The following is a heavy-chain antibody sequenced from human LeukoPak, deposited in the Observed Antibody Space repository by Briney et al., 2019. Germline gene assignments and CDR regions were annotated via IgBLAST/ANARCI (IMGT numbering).Heavy chain of an antibody. D-gene: IGHD1-14*01. J-gene: IGHJ4*02. CDR2: IYYSGST. CDR3: ARGTVSEPLLPPTFDY. Sequence: SETLSLTCTVSGGSISSYYWSWIRQPPGKGLEWIGYIYYSGSTNYNPSLKSRVTISVDTSKNQFSLKLGSVTASDTAVYYCARGTVSEPLLPPTFDYWGQGTLVTVSS. V-gene: IGHV4-59*01. CDR1: GGSISSYY.